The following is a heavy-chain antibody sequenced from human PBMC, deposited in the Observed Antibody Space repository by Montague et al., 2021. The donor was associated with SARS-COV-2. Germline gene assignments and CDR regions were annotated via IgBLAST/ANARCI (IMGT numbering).Heavy chain of an antibody. CDR1: GGSISSSSYY. CDR3: ARQGHTGRYYYYGMDV. J-gene: IGHJ6*02. CDR2: IYYSGST. Sequence: SETLSLTCTVSGGSISSSSYYWGWIRQPPGKGLEWIGSIYYSGSTYYNPSLKSRVTISVDTSKNQFSLKLSSVTAADMAVYYCARQGHTGRYYYYGMDVWGQGTTVTVSS. V-gene: IGHV4-39*01.